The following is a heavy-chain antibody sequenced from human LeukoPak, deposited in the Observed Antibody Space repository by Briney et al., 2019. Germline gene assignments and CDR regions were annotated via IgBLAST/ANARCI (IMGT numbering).Heavy chain of an antibody. D-gene: IGHD1-1*01. CDR2: IYYSGST. CDR3: AIRLGGTYYFDY. V-gene: IGHV4-30-4*01. CDR1: GGSISSGDYY. J-gene: IGHJ4*02. Sequence: SETLSLTCTVSGGSISSGDYYWSWIRQPPGKGLEWIGYIYYSGSTYYNPSLKSRVTISVDTSKNQFSLKLSSVTAADTAVYYSAIRLGGTYYFDYWGQGTLVTVSS.